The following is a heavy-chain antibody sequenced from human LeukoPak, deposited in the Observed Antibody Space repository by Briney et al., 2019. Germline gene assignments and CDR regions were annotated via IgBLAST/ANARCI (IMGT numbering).Heavy chain of an antibody. D-gene: IGHD3-3*01. CDR2: INHSGST. J-gene: IGHJ4*02. CDR3: ARSITIFGVVSDGPTLAPVGIDY. V-gene: IGHV4-34*01. Sequence: SETLSLTCAVYGGSFSGYYWSWIRQPPGKGLEWIGEINHSGSTNYNPSLKSRDTISVDTSKNQFSLKLSSVTAADTAVYYCARSITIFGVVSDGPTLAPVGIDYWGQGTLVTVSS. CDR1: GGSFSGYY.